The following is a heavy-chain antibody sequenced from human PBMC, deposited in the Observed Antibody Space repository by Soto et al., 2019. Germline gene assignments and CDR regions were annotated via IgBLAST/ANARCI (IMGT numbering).Heavy chain of an antibody. CDR3: ARAGYDFWSGYLDY. V-gene: IGHV1-46*01. J-gene: IGHJ4*02. CDR2: INPSGGST. Sequence: GGSVKVCFKASGYPFTSYYMHLVRRAPGQGLEWMGIINPSGGSTSYAQKFQGRVTMTRDTSTSTVYMELSSLRSEDTAVYYCARAGYDFWSGYLDYWGQGTMVTVSS. CDR1: GYPFTSYY. D-gene: IGHD3-3*01.